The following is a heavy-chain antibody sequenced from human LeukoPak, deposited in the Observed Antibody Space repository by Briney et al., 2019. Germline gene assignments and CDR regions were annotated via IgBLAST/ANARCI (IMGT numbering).Heavy chain of an antibody. Sequence: ASVKVSCKASGYTFTGYYIHWVRQAPGQGLEWMGGINPNSGGTNYPQKFQGRVTMTRDTSISTAYMELSRLRSDDTAVYYCARAIDYGSGSYLLDYWGQGTLVTVSS. CDR3: ARAIDYGSGSYLLDY. D-gene: IGHD3-10*01. V-gene: IGHV1-2*02. J-gene: IGHJ4*02. CDR1: GYTFTGYY. CDR2: INPNSGGT.